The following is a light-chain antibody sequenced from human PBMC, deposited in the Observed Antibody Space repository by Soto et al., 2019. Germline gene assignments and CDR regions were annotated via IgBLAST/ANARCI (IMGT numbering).Light chain of an antibody. J-gene: IGLJ2*01. CDR2: GNS. Sequence: QPVLTQPPSVSGAPGQRVTISFTGSSSNIGAGYDVHWYQQLPGTAPKLLIYGNSNRPSGVPDRFSGSKSGTSASLAITGLQAEDEAEYYCQSYDSSLSVVFGGGTKLTVL. CDR1: SSNIGAGYD. CDR3: QSYDSSLSVV. V-gene: IGLV1-40*01.